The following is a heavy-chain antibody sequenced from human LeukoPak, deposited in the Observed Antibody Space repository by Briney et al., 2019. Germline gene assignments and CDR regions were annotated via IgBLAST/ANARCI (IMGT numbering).Heavy chain of an antibody. Sequence: GTSLRLSCAPSGFTFSNYAMNWVRQAPGKGLEWVAVISYEGTNQYYADSVKGRFTISRDNSKNTVFLQMNTLRAEDTALYYCARALWETKTREPKYWGLGTLVTVSS. V-gene: IGHV3-30*04. CDR1: GFTFSNYA. D-gene: IGHD1-26*01. CDR3: ARALWETKTREPKY. J-gene: IGHJ4*02. CDR2: ISYEGTNQ.